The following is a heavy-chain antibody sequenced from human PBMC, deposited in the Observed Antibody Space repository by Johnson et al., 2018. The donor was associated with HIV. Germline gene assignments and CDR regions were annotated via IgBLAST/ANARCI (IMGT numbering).Heavy chain of an antibody. CDR3: SKDSIMITLGGIFDL. D-gene: IGHD3-16*01. Sequence: VQLVESGGGVVQPGGSLRLSCAASGFTFSSFGMHWVRQAPGKGLEWVAFLQHDGTSKYYTDSVKGRFTISRDNSKNILYLQMNSLRPEDAAVYYCSKDSIMITLGGIFDLWGQGTMVTVSS. CDR1: GFTFSSFG. J-gene: IGHJ3*01. V-gene: IGHV3-30*02. CDR2: LQHDGTSK.